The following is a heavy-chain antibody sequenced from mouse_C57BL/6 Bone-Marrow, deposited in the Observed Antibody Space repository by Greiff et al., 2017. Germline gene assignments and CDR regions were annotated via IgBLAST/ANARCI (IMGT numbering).Heavy chain of an antibody. CDR2: FTMYSDAT. D-gene: IGHD1-1*01. V-gene: IGHV1-49*01. CDR1: YFAFMASA. Sequence: QVQLQQSGAELVRPGSSVKLSCKDSYFAFMASAMHWVKQRPGHGLEWIGSFTMYSDATEYSENFKGKATLTAHTSSSTAYMERSSLTSEDSAVYYAVYYGSSFAYWGQGTLVTVSA. J-gene: IGHJ3*01. CDR3: VYYGSSFAY.